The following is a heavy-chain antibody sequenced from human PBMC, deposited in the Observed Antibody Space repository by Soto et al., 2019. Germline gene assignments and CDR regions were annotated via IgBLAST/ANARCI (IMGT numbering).Heavy chain of an antibody. Sequence: QVQRVQSGAEVKKPGASVKVSCKASGYTFTGYYMHWVRQAPGQGLEWMGWINPNSGGTNYAQKFQGWVTMTRDTSVSTAYMELSRLRSDDTAVYYCARDRTYCSGGSCYRLNAFDIWGQGTMVTVSS. CDR1: GYTFTGYY. CDR2: INPNSGGT. CDR3: ARDRTYCSGGSCYRLNAFDI. D-gene: IGHD2-15*01. J-gene: IGHJ3*02. V-gene: IGHV1-2*04.